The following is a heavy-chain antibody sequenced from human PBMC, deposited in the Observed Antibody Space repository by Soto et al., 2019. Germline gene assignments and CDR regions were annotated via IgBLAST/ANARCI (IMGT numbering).Heavy chain of an antibody. D-gene: IGHD2-2*01. CDR2: LSSSGTYI. CDR1: GFTFNKYY. Sequence: GGSLRLSCAASGFTFNKYYMNWVRQAPGKGLEWVSSLSSSGTYIYYADSVKGRFTISRDNAKNSLYLQTNSLRAEDTAVYYCARGALCSSSNCFGSGAFDIWGQGTMVTVSS. J-gene: IGHJ3*02. V-gene: IGHV3-21*01. CDR3: ARGALCSSSNCFGSGAFDI.